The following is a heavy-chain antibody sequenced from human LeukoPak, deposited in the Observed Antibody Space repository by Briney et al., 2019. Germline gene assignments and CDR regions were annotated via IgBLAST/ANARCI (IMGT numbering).Heavy chain of an antibody. Sequence: GGSLRLSCAGSGFTFRSYWMHWVRQAPGKGLVWVSRINSDGSSTSCANSVKGRFTISRDNAKNTLYLQMNSLRAEDTAVYYCARGRGYSYGWIGEKLLDYWGQGTLVTVSS. CDR2: INSDGSST. J-gene: IGHJ4*02. CDR1: GFTFRSYW. V-gene: IGHV3-74*01. D-gene: IGHD5-18*01. CDR3: ARGRGYSYGWIGEKLLDY.